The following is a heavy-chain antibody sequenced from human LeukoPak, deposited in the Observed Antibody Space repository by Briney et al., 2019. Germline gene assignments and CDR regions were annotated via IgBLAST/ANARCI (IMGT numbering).Heavy chain of an antibody. CDR1: GFTFSSYG. CDR3: ARGLRYSTGWYYFDN. V-gene: IGHV3-23*01. J-gene: IGHJ4*02. D-gene: IGHD6-19*01. Sequence: GGSLRLSCAASGFTFSSYGMSWVRQAPGKGLEWVSAITATSSSTHDADSVKGRFTISRDNSKNTLYLQMNSLRAEDTAVYSCARGLRYSTGWYYFDNWGQGTLVTVSS. CDR2: ITATSSST.